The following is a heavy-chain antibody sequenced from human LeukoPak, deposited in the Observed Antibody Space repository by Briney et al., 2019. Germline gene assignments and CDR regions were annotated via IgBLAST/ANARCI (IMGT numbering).Heavy chain of an antibody. Sequence: GGSLRLSCAASGFTFSSYAMHWVRQAPGKGLEWVAVISYDGSNKYYADSVKGRFTISRDNSKNTLYLQMNSLRAEDTAVYYCARAGSGSYAPLDYWGQGTLVTVSS. CDR1: GFTFSSYA. CDR3: ARAGSGSYAPLDY. D-gene: IGHD1-26*01. CDR2: ISYDGSNK. J-gene: IGHJ4*02. V-gene: IGHV3-30*04.